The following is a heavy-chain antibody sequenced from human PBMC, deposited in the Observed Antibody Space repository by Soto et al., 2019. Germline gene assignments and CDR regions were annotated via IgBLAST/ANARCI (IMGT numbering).Heavy chain of an antibody. CDR3: AIAGNPYYQLNGY. D-gene: IGHD3-16*01. CDR1: GGAFHSSA. Sequence: SVKVSCKVSGGAFHSSALNWVRQAPGQGLEWIGGIIPMFDSTNYAQEFQGRVTIIADISTKTAYMEVRSLRSDDTAVYYCAIAGNPYYQLNGYWGQGTLVTVSS. CDR2: IIPMFDST. V-gene: IGHV1-69*06. J-gene: IGHJ4*02.